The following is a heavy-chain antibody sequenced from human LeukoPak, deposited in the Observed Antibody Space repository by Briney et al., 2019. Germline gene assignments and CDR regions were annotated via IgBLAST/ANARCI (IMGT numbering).Heavy chain of an antibody. V-gene: IGHV4-4*02. CDR2: IFESGNT. J-gene: IGHJ4*02. D-gene: IGHD5-12*01. Sequence: SETLSLTCTVSGYSISNSNWWSWVRQVPGKGLEWLGEIFESGNTNYSPSLKSRVSISVDKSKNQFSLNLNSVTVADTAVYFCARGYSGYDPTYYDSWGQGTLVTVSS. CDR3: ARGYSGYDPTYYDS. CDR1: GYSISNSNW.